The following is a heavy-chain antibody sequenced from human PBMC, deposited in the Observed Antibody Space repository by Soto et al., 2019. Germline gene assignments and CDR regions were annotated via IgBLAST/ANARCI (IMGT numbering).Heavy chain of an antibody. D-gene: IGHD3-9*01. CDR2: IYYSGST. CDR3: ARQSRLRYFDWLGIFDY. J-gene: IGHJ4*02. V-gene: IGHV4-39*01. Sequence: SETLSLTCTVSGGSISSSSYYWGWIRQPPGKGLEWIGSIYYSGSTYYNPSLKSRVTISVDTSKNQFSLKLSSVTAADTAVYYCARQSRLRYFDWLGIFDYWGQGTLVIVSS. CDR1: GGSISSSSYY.